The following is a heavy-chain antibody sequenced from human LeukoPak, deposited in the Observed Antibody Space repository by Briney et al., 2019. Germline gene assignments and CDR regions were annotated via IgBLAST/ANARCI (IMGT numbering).Heavy chain of an antibody. CDR3: ARLRSYGYYYDGMDV. J-gene: IGHJ6*02. D-gene: IGHD3-16*01. V-gene: IGHV3-48*04. CDR1: GFTFSSYS. Sequence: GGSLRLSCAASGFTFSSYSMNWVRQAPGKGLEWVSHIISSGSTIYYADSVKGRFTMSRDNAKNSLHLQMNSLRAEDTAVYYCARLRSYGYYYDGMDVWGQGTTVTVSS. CDR2: IISSGSTI.